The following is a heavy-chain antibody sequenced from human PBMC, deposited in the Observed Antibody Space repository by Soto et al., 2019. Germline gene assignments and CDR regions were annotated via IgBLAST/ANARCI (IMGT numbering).Heavy chain of an antibody. CDR3: ARSRDIVVVPAAPNWYFDL. CDR1: GGSISSGGYY. J-gene: IGHJ2*01. Sequence: PSETLSLTCTVSGGSISSGGYYWSWIRQHPGKGLEWIGYIYYSGSTYYNPSLKSRVTISVDTSKNQFSLKLSSVTAADTAVYYCARSRDIVVVPAAPNWYFDLWGRGTLVTVSS. CDR2: IYYSGST. D-gene: IGHD2-2*01. V-gene: IGHV4-31*03.